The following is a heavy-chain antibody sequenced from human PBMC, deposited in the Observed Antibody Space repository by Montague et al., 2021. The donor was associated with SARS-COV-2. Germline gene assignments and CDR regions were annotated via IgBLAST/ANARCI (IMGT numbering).Heavy chain of an antibody. J-gene: IGHJ6*02. Sequence: SLRLSCAVSGFTFSNYGMHWVRQAPGKGLEWVAVISYDGSNKYYADSVKGRFTISRDNSKNTLYLQMNSLRAEDTAVYYCAKDPRVRGEYYYYGMDVWGQGTTVTVSS. CDR2: ISYDGSNK. CDR1: GFTFSNYG. V-gene: IGHV3-30*18. D-gene: IGHD3-10*01. CDR3: AKDPRVRGEYYYYGMDV.